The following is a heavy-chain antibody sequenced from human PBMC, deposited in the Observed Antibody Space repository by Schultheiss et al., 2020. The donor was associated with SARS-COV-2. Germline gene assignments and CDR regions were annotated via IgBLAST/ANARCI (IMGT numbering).Heavy chain of an antibody. Sequence: GGSLRLSCAASGFTLRNYDVNWVRQAPGKGLEWISYLSSGGLTTYYADSVKGRFTISRDNAKNSLYLQMSTLGAEDTAVYYCARADDSSGYYTFWGQGTLVTVSS. V-gene: IGHV3-48*03. CDR1: GFTLRNYD. D-gene: IGHD3-22*01. J-gene: IGHJ4*02. CDR2: LSSGGLTT. CDR3: ARADDSSGYYTF.